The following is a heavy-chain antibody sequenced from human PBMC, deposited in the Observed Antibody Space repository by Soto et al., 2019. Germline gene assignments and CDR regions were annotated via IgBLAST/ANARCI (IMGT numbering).Heavy chain of an antibody. Sequence: SETLSFTCGVSGGTVASSHWWSWVRQSPGRGLEWIGNVYHTGDTNFTPSLQSRVTFSVDKSNNQFSLRLPSVTAADTAVYFSAREIVTAGGNDYFDPWGPGTLVTVSS. D-gene: IGHD2-21*02. J-gene: IGHJ5*02. CDR1: GGTVASSHW. CDR2: VYHTGDT. CDR3: AREIVTAGGNDYFDP. V-gene: IGHV4-4*02.